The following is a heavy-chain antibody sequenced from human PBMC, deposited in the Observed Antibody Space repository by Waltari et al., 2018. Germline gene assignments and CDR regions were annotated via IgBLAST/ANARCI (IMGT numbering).Heavy chain of an antibody. D-gene: IGHD6-19*01. V-gene: IGHV3-23*01. CDR2: ISGSGDKR. Sequence: SWVRQAPGKGLEWVSSISGSGDKRDYADSVKGRFVISRDNSRDTVYLQMDSLRGEDTALYYCARDRLTTGWSDDALESWGQGTKVIVSS. J-gene: IGHJ3*01. CDR3: ARDRLTTGWSDDALES.